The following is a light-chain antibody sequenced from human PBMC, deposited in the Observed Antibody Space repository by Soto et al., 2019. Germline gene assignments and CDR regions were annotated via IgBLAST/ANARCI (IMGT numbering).Light chain of an antibody. CDR1: SSDVGAFNY. CDR3: SSYTTRNTEA. V-gene: IGLV2-14*03. Sequence: QSVLTQPASVSGSPGQSITISCIGTSSDVGAFNYVSWYQHHPGKAPKLIIYDVTDRPSGVSSRFSASKSGNTASLTISGLQAEDEADYYCSSYTTRNTEAFGTGTKVTVL. J-gene: IGLJ1*01. CDR2: DVT.